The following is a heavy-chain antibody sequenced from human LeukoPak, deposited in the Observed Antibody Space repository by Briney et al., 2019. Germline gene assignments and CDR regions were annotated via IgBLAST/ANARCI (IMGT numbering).Heavy chain of an antibody. CDR1: GYTFTGYY. CDR3: ARAGYCSGGSCYGGWDPRHYYFDY. Sequence: ASVKVSCKASGYTFTGYYMHCVRQAPGQGLEWMGWINPNSGGTNYAQKFQGRVTMTRNTSISTAYTELSRLRSDDTAVYCCARAGYCSGGSCYGGWDPRHYYFDYWGQGTLVTVSS. J-gene: IGHJ4*02. CDR2: INPNSGGT. D-gene: IGHD2-15*01. V-gene: IGHV1-2*02.